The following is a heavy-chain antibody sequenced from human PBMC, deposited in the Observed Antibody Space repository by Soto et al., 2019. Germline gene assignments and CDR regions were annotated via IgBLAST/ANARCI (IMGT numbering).Heavy chain of an antibody. CDR1: GFTFSSYA. Sequence: EVQLLESGGGLVQPGGSLRLSCAASGFTFSSYAMSWVRQAPGKGLEWVSAISGSGGSTYYADSVKGRFTISRDNSKNALYLQMDGLRAEDTAVYDCAKESGGIGGSFDYWGQGTLVTVSS. J-gene: IGHJ4*02. CDR2: ISGSGGST. V-gene: IGHV3-23*01. D-gene: IGHD2-15*01. CDR3: AKESGGIGGSFDY.